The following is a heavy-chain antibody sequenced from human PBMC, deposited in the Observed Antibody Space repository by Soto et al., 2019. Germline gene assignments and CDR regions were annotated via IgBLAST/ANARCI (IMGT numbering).Heavy chain of an antibody. J-gene: IGHJ4*02. CDR3: ARQGGRYSGYLGL. Sequence: GESLKISCKGSGYSFTSYWIAWVRQVPGKGLEWMGIIYPGDSNTKYSPSFQGQVTISVDKSISTAFLQWSSLKASDSAMYYCARQGGRYSGYLGLWGQGTLVTVSS. V-gene: IGHV5-51*01. D-gene: IGHD5-12*01. CDR1: GYSFTSYW. CDR2: IYPGDSNT.